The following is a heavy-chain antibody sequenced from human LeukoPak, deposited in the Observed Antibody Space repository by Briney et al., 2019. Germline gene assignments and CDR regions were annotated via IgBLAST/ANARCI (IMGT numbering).Heavy chain of an antibody. CDR2: IYYSGST. V-gene: IGHV4-59*01. D-gene: IGHD3-10*01. J-gene: IGHJ4*02. Sequence: SETLSLTCTVSGGSISSYYWSWIRQPPGKGLEWIGYIYYSGSTNYNPPLKSRVTISVDTSKNQFSLKLSSVTAADTAVYYCARGTYYYGSGSYFDYWGQGTLVTVSS. CDR1: GGSISSYY. CDR3: ARGTYYYGSGSYFDY.